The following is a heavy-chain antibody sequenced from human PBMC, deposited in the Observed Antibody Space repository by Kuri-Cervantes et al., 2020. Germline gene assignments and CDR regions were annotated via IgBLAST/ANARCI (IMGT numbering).Heavy chain of an antibody. CDR1: GYTFTSYY. Sequence: ASVKVSCKASGYTFTSYYMHWVRQAPGQGLEWMGIITPSGGSTSYAQKFQGRVTMTRDTSTSTVYMELSSLRSEDTAVYYCARTTHSVYDQDCAFGIWGQGTMVTVSS. V-gene: IGHV1-46*01. J-gene: IGHJ3*02. D-gene: IGHD5/OR15-5a*01. CDR2: ITPSGGST. CDR3: ARTTHSVYDQDCAFGI.